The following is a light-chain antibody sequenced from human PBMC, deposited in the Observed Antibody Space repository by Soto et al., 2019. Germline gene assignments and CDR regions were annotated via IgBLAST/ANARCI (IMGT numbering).Light chain of an antibody. V-gene: IGKV1-17*01. CDR3: LQHNSHPFT. CDR1: QGIRND. CDR2: ASS. Sequence: DIQMTQSPSSLSASVGDRVTITWRASQGIRNDLTWYQPKLGKAPKRLITASSSLQSGVPSRFSGRGSGTDFTLTISGLQPEDLATYYCLQHNSHPFTFGGGTKVEIE. J-gene: IGKJ4*01.